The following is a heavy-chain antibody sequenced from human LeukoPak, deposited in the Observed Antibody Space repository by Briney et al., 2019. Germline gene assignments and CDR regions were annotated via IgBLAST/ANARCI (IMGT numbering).Heavy chain of an antibody. V-gene: IGHV3-23*01. CDR3: ACVEMATITRYYYGMDV. CDR1: GFTFSSYA. CDR2: ISGSGGST. J-gene: IGHJ6*02. Sequence: GGSLRLSCAASGFTFSSYAMSWVRQAPGKGLEWVPAISGSGGSTYYADSVKGRFTVSRDNSKNTLYLQMNSLRAEDTAVYYCACVEMATITRYYYGMDVWGQGTTVTVSS. D-gene: IGHD5-24*01.